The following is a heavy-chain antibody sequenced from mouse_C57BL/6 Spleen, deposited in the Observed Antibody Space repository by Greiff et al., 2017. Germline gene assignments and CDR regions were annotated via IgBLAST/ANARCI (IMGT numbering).Heavy chain of an antibody. CDR2: IYPGNSDT. J-gene: IGHJ2*01. CDR1: GYTFTSYW. Sequence: EVQLQQSGTVLARPGASVKLSCKTSGYTFTSYWMHWVKQRPGQGLEWIGAIYPGNSDTSYTQKFKGKAKLTAVTSASTAYMELSSLTNEDTAVYYCTRDYYYGSSSPHFDYWGQGTTLTVSS. D-gene: IGHD1-1*01. CDR3: TRDYYYGSSSPHFDY. V-gene: IGHV1-5*01.